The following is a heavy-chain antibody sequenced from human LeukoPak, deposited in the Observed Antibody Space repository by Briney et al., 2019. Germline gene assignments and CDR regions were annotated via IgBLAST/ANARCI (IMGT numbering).Heavy chain of an antibody. Sequence: QTGGSLRLSCAASGFTFSSYAMSWVRQAPGKGLEWVSAISGSGGSTYYADSVKGRFTISRDNSKNTLYLQMNSLRAEDTAVYYCARDGRITMIVVVYYFDYWGQGTLVTVSS. J-gene: IGHJ4*02. CDR1: GFTFSSYA. D-gene: IGHD3-22*01. CDR2: ISGSGGST. CDR3: ARDGRITMIVVVYYFDY. V-gene: IGHV3-23*01.